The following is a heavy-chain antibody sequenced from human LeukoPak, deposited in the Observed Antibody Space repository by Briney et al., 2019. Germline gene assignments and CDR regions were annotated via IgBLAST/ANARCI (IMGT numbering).Heavy chain of an antibody. V-gene: IGHV3-7*01. D-gene: IGHD4-11*01. J-gene: IGHJ6*03. CDR1: GFTFSSYP. CDR3: TRVEETATTAAIIRKYSYYYYYMDV. Sequence: TGGSLRLSCAASGFTFSSYPMRWVGQAPGKGREWVANLKQDGSEKHHVDSGKGRFTISRDNAKNSLYLQMSSLRAEDTAVYYCTRVEETATTAAIIRKYSYYYYYMDVWGKGNTVTVSS. CDR2: LKQDGSEK.